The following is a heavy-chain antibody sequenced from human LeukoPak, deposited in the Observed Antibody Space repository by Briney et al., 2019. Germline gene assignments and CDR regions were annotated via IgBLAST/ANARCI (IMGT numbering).Heavy chain of an antibody. Sequence: QTGGSLRLSCSASGFSFSAYSMHWVRQAPGKGLEYVSAIRPDGGTTYYADSVRGRFSISRDNSKNTLYLQMSSLRVEDTAVYYCVPKGTEGYWGQGTLVTVSS. CDR2: IRPDGGTT. CDR3: VPKGTEGY. CDR1: GFSFSAYS. J-gene: IGHJ4*02. V-gene: IGHV3-64D*06.